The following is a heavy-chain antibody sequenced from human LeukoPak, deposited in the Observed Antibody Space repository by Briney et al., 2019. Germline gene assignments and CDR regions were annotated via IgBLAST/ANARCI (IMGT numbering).Heavy chain of an antibody. CDR3: ATTKRGYSYGHRFDY. V-gene: IGHV4-34*01. CDR1: GGSFSGYY. Sequence: SETLSLTCAVYGGSFSGYYWSWIRQPPGKGLEWIGEINHSGSTNYNPSLKSRVTISVDTSKNQSSLKLSSVTAADTAVYYCATTKRGYSYGHRFDYWGQGTLVTVSS. J-gene: IGHJ4*02. CDR2: INHSGST. D-gene: IGHD5-18*01.